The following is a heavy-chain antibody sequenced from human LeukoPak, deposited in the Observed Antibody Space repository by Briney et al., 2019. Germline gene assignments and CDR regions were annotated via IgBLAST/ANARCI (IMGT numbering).Heavy chain of an antibody. V-gene: IGHV3-23*01. CDR1: GFTFSSSA. J-gene: IGHJ4*02. CDR3: AKDRRDGYKWTY. CDR2: ISNNGGYT. D-gene: IGHD5-24*01. Sequence: GGSLRLSCEASGFTFSSSAMSWVRQAPGKGLEWVSAISNNGGYTYYADSVQGRFTISRDNSKNTLYLQMNSLRAEDTAVYYCAKDRRDGYKWTYWGQGTLVTVSS.